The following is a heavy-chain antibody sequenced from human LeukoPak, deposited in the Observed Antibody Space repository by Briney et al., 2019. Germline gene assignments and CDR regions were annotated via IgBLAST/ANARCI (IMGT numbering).Heavy chain of an antibody. V-gene: IGHV3-74*01. CDR2: INNDGSST. J-gene: IGHJ4*02. CDR1: GITFSGYW. Sequence: GGSLRLSCAASGITFSGYWMHWVRQAPGKGLVWVSRINNDGSSTSYADSVKGRFTISRDNSKNTLYLQMNSLRAEDTAVYYCARDRGYSYGYSDYWGQGTLVTVSS. D-gene: IGHD5-18*01. CDR3: ARDRGYSYGYSDY.